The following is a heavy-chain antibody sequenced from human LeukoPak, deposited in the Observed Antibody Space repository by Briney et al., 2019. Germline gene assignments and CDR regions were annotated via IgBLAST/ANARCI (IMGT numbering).Heavy chain of an antibody. CDR2: ISYDGSNI. CDR1: GFTFSRYG. CDR3: AKQIHTAVVTRHAFDI. V-gene: IGHV3-30*18. Sequence: PGGSLRLSCAASGFTFSRYGIHWVRQAPGKGLEWVAVISYDGSNIYYADSVKGRFTLSRDNSKKTLYLQMNSLRAEDTAVYYCAKQIHTAVVTRHAFDIWGQGTMVTVSS. D-gene: IGHD4-23*01. J-gene: IGHJ3*02.